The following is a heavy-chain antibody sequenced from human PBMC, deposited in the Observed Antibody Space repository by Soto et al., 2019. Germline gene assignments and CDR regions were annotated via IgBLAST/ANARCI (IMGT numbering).Heavy chain of an antibody. CDR1: GGSITSYY. CDR3: ARWDHASGYFDH. Sequence: PSETLSLTCTVSGGSITSYYWSWIRQSPGKGLEWIGYIYYRGSTNYSPSLKSRVTISADTSKNQFSLKPSSVTAADTAVYYCARWDHASGYFDHWGQGTLVTVSS. J-gene: IGHJ4*02. D-gene: IGHD1-26*01. V-gene: IGHV4-59*01. CDR2: IYYRGST.